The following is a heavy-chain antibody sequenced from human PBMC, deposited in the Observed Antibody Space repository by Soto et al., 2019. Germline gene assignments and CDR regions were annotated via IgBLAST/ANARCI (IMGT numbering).Heavy chain of an antibody. J-gene: IGHJ5*02. CDR3: ARLKGAFLITTYTVFAP. Sequence: SETLPLTYTVSGEYIYNSRDYWGWIRQPPGKGLEWIGSIYYSGTTYYNPSLESRVTISADPSKNQFSLKLSSVPAADTVIYYCARLKGAFLITTYTVFAPWVQGTLVPGFS. CDR2: IYYSGTT. D-gene: IGHD3-22*01. V-gene: IGHV4-39*01. CDR1: GEYIYNSRDY.